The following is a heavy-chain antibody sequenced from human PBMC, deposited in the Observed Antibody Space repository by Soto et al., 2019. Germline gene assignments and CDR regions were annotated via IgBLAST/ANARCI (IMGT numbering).Heavy chain of an antibody. V-gene: IGHV5-51*01. D-gene: IGHD4-4*01. CDR3: AILGLTTQGASRYYYGMDV. CDR1: GYSFTSYW. Sequence: GESLKISCTGSGYSFTSYWIGWVRQMPGKGLEWMGIIYPGDSDTRYSPSFQGQVTISADKSISTAYLQWSSLKASDTAMYYCAILGLTTQGASRYYYGMDVWGQGTTVTVSS. J-gene: IGHJ6*02. CDR2: IYPGDSDT.